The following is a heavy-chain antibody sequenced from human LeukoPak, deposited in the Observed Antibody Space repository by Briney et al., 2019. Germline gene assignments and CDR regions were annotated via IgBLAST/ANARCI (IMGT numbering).Heavy chain of an antibody. D-gene: IGHD1-26*01. J-gene: IGHJ6*03. CDR1: GYTFTSYG. Sequence: GASVKVFCKASGYTFTSYGISWVRQAPGQGLEWMGWISAYNGNTNYAQKLQGRVTMTTDTSTSTAYMELRSLRSDDTAVYYCARRWELPNHYMDVWGKGTKVAVSS. V-gene: IGHV1-18*01. CDR2: ISAYNGNT. CDR3: ARRWELPNHYMDV.